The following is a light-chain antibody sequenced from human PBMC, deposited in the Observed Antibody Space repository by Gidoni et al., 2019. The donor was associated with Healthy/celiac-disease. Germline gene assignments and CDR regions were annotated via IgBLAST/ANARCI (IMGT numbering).Light chain of an antibody. J-gene: IGLJ3*02. CDR1: SGSIASNY. CDR3: QSYDSSNLV. V-gene: IGLV6-57*04. CDR2: EDN. Sequence: NFMLTPPHSVSESPGKTVTISCTRSSGSIASNYVQWYQQRPGSAPTPVIYEDNQRPSGVPDRFSGSIDSSSNSASLTISGLKTEDESDYYCQSYDSSNLVFGGGTKLTVL.